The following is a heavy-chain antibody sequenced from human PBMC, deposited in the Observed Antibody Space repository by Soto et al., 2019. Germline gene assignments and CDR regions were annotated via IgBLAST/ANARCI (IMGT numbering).Heavy chain of an antibody. D-gene: IGHD4-4*01. V-gene: IGHV4-31*02. Sequence: SETLSLTCTVSGGSISSGGHYWNWIRQHPGKGLEWIGYIYYSGGTYYNPSLKSRVTSSVDTSKNQFSLKLSSVTAADTAVYYCARDQAYDYTSPGDYYYYGMGVWGQGTTVTVSS. J-gene: IGHJ6*02. CDR3: ARDQAYDYTSPGDYYYYGMGV. CDR1: GGSISSGGHY. CDR2: IYYSGGT.